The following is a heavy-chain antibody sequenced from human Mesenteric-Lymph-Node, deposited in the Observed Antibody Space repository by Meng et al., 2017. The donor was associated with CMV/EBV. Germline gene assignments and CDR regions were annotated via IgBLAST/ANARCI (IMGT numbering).Heavy chain of an antibody. CDR3: ERRDHSNYGGAMDV. Sequence: GGPLRLSCAAPGFTFRSYWMHWVRQVPGQGLVWVSRINFGGSDTSYADSVKGRLTISRDNARDSLYLQMNSLRAEDTAVYYCERRDHSNYGGAMDVWGQGTTVTVSS. V-gene: IGHV3-74*01. CDR2: INFGGSDT. J-gene: IGHJ6*02. D-gene: IGHD4-11*01. CDR1: GFTFRSYW.